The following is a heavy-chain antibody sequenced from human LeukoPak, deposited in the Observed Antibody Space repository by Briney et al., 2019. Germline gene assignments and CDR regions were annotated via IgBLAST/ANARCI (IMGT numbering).Heavy chain of an antibody. CDR2: IYPGDSDV. V-gene: IGHV5-51*01. Sequence: GESLKISCKGSGNSFTNYWIGWVRQMPGKGLEWMGIIYPGDSDVRYSPSFQGQVTISADKSINTAYLQRSSLKASDTAIYYCARGGSHFEYWGQGTLVTVSS. CDR1: GNSFTNYW. J-gene: IGHJ4*02. CDR3: ARGGSHFEY. D-gene: IGHD3-16*01.